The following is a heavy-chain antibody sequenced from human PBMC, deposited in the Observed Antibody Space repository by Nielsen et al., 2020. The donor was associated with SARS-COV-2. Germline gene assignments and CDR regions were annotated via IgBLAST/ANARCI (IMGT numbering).Heavy chain of an antibody. CDR3: ARESVTGTDAFDI. CDR2: VSSTSTYI. D-gene: IGHD6-19*01. J-gene: IGHJ3*02. V-gene: IGHV3-21*01. CDR1: GFTFRSYS. Sequence: GESLKISCVASGFTFRSYSMNWVRQAPGKGLEWVSSVSSTSTYIYYADSVKGRFTISRDNAKNSLHLQMDSLRAEDTAVYYCARESVTGTDAFDIWGQGTVVTVSS.